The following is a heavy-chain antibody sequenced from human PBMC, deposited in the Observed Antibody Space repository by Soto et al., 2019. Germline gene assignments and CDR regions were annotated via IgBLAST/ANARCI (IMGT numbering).Heavy chain of an antibody. CDR3: ARGADEYYYDSSGYYYLGNWFDP. D-gene: IGHD3-22*01. Sequence: ASVKVSCKASGYTFTGYYMHWVRQAPGQGLEWMGWINPNSGGTNYAQKFQGWVTMTRDTSISTAYMELSRLRSDDTAVYYCARGADEYYYDSSGYYYLGNWFDPWGQGTLVTVSS. V-gene: IGHV1-2*04. J-gene: IGHJ5*02. CDR2: INPNSGGT. CDR1: GYTFTGYY.